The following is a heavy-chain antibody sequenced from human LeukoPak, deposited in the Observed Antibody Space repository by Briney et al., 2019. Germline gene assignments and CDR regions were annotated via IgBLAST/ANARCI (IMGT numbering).Heavy chain of an antibody. J-gene: IGHJ4*02. Sequence: GTLRLSCAASGFTFSSYGMSWVRQAPGKGLEWVSAISGSGGSTYYADSVKGRFTISRDNSKNTLYLQMNSLRAEDTAVYYCARTTYEGYDILTHIDYWGQGTLVTVSS. CDR2: ISGSGGST. D-gene: IGHD3-9*01. V-gene: IGHV3-23*01. CDR1: GFTFSSYG. CDR3: ARTTYEGYDILTHIDY.